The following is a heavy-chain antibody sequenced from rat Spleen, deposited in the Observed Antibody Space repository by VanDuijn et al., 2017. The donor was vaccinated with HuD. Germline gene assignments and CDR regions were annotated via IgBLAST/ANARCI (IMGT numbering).Heavy chain of an antibody. V-gene: IGHV2-43*01. J-gene: IGHJ3*01. CDR2: IWTGGNT. Sequence: QVQLKESGPGLVQPSQTLSLTCTVSGFSLTTYHVSWVRQPPGKGLEWMGVIWTGGNTAYNSLLKSRLSISRDTSKSQVFLEMNSLQTEDTAIYFCIRESLPGSKSHWFVYWGQGTLVTVSS. CDR3: IRESLPGSKSHWFVY. D-gene: IGHD1-4*01. CDR1: GFSLTTYH.